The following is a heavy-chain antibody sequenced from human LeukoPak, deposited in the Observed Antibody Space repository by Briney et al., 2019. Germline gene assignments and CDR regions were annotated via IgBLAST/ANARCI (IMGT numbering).Heavy chain of an antibody. V-gene: IGHV4-59*01. CDR2: IYYSGST. CDR3: ARDQYSSGWYYY. J-gene: IGHJ4*02. Sequence: SETLSLTCTVSGGSISSYHWSWIRQPPGKGLEWIGYIYYSGSTNYNPSLKSRVTISVDTSKNQFSLKLSSVTAADTAVYYCARDQYSSGWYYYWGQGTLVTVSS. CDR1: GGSISSYH. D-gene: IGHD6-19*01.